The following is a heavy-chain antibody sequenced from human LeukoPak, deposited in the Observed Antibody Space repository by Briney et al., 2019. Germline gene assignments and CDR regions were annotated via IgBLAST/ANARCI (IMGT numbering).Heavy chain of an antibody. J-gene: IGHJ3*02. D-gene: IGHD3-22*01. CDR3: ACLTTADAFDI. Sequence: PSETLSLTCTVSGGSISSYYWSWIRQPPGKGLEWIGYIYNSGSTNYNPSLKSRVTISVDTSKNQFSLKLSSVTAADTAVYYCACLTTADAFDIWGQGTMVTVSS. CDR1: GGSISSYY. CDR2: IYNSGST. V-gene: IGHV4-59*01.